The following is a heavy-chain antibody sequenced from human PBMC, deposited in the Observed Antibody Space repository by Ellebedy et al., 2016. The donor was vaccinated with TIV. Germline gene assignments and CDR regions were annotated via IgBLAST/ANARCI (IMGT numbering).Heavy chain of an antibody. CDR3: ARGPPGATSGFDY. J-gene: IGHJ4*02. CDR2: INTSGCGT. CDR1: GYTFTNYY. D-gene: IGHD1-26*01. V-gene: IGHV1-46*01. Sequence: ASVKVSCKASGYTFTNYYIHWVRQAPGQGLEWMGMINTSGCGTNRPQKFQGRVTMTRDTSTSTVYMEVTSLRSEDTAMYYCARGPPGATSGFDYWGQGTLVTVSS.